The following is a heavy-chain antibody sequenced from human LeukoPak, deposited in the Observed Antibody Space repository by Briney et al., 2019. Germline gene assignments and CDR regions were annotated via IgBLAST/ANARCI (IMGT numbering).Heavy chain of an antibody. J-gene: IGHJ1*01. CDR1: GFTFSSYA. V-gene: IGHV3-23*01. Sequence: PGGSLRLSCAASGFTFSSYAMSWVRQAPGKGLEWVSAISGSGGSTYYADSVKGRFTISRDNSKKTLYLQMNSLRAEDTAVYYCAKDKWFGELFKYFQHWGQGTLVTVSS. D-gene: IGHD3-10*01. CDR2: ISGSGGST. CDR3: AKDKWFGELFKYFQH.